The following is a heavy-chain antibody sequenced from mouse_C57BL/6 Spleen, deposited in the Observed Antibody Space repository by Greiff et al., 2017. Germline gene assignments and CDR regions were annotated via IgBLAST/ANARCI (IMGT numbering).Heavy chain of an antibody. Sequence: QVQLQQSGAELARPGASVKLSCKASGYTFTSYGISWVKQRTGQGLEWIGEIYPRSGNTYYNEKFKGQATLTADKSSSTAYLELRSLTSEDSAVYFCARGDYGSSYEYFDVWGTGTTVTVSS. V-gene: IGHV1-81*01. CDR3: ARGDYGSSYEYFDV. CDR1: GYTFTSYG. J-gene: IGHJ1*03. D-gene: IGHD1-1*01. CDR2: IYPRSGNT.